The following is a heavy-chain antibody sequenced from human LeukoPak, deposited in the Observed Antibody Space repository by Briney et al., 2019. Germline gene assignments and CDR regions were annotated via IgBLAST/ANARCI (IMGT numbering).Heavy chain of an antibody. CDR3: ARDFGYYYDSSGYYRDY. Sequence: GGSLRLSCAASGFTFSSYSMNWVRQAPGKGLEWVSSISSSSSYIYYADSVKGRFTISRDNAKNSLYLQMNSLRAEDTAVYYCARDFGYYYDSSGYYRDYWGQGTLVTVSS. D-gene: IGHD3-22*01. V-gene: IGHV3-21*01. CDR1: GFTFSSYS. CDR2: ISSSSSYI. J-gene: IGHJ4*02.